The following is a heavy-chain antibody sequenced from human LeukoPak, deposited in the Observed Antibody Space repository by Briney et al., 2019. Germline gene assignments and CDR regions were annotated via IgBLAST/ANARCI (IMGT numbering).Heavy chain of an antibody. CDR3: ARAPVPAAILSYYYYMDV. V-gene: IGHV3-23*01. CDR1: GFTFSSYA. CDR2: ISGSGGST. D-gene: IGHD2-2*02. Sequence: GGSLRLSCAASGFTFSSYAMSWVRQAPGKGLEWVSAISGSGGSTYYADSVKGRFTTSRDNSKNTLYLQMSSLRASDTAVYYCARAPVPAAILSYYYYMDVWGKGTTVTVSS. J-gene: IGHJ6*03.